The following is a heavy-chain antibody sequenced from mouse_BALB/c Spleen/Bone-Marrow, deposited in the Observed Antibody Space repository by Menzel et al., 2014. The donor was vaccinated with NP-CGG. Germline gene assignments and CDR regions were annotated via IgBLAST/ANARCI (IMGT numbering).Heavy chain of an antibody. J-gene: IGHJ2*01. D-gene: IGHD2-1*01. Sequence: QVQLQQSGPELVKPGASVKISCKASGYAFSSSWMNWAKQRPGQGLEWIGRIYPGDGDTNYNGKFKGKATLTADKSSSAAYMQLSSLTSVDSAVYFCARRGGNPSFDYWGQGTTLTVSS. CDR3: ARRGGNPSFDY. CDR1: GYAFSSSW. V-gene: IGHV1-82*01. CDR2: IYPGDGDT.